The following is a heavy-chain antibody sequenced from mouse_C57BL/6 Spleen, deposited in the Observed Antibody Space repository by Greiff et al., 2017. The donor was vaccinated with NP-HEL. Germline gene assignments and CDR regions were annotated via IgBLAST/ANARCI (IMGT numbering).Heavy chain of an antibody. D-gene: IGHD1-1*01. CDR3: ARGYGSSYWYFDV. J-gene: IGHJ1*03. CDR1: GYTFTDYY. V-gene: IGHV1-84*01. CDR2: IYPGSGNT. Sequence: LMESGPELVKPGASVKISCKASGYTFTDYYINWVKQRPGQGLEWIGWIYPGSGNTTYNEKFKGKATLTVDTSSSTAYMQLSSLTSEDSAVYFCARGYGSSYWYFDVWGTGTTVTVSS.